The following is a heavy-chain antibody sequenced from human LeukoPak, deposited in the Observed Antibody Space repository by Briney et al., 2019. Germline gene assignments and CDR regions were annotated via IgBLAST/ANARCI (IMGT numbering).Heavy chain of an antibody. CDR3: ARDVHGGYGSGWFDP. J-gene: IGHJ5*02. CDR1: GGTFNNSA. Sequence: SVKVSCKTSGGTFNNSAIGWVRQAPGQGLEWLGGIMPLFGTAGYAQKFQGRVTITKDESTRTVYLELTSLTSDDTAMYYCARDVHGGYGSGWFDPWGQGTLVSVSS. D-gene: IGHD5-12*01. V-gene: IGHV1-69*05. CDR2: IMPLFGTA.